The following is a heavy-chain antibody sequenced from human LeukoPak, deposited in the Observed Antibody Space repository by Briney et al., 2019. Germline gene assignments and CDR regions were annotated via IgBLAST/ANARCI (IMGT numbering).Heavy chain of an antibody. J-gene: IGHJ5*02. V-gene: IGHV4-59*01. CDR3: ARDRRIAAAGNRFDP. Sequence: SETLSLTCTVSGGSISSYYWSWIRQPPGKGLEWIGYIYTSGSTNYNPSLKSRVTISVDTSKNQFSLKLSSVTAADTAVYYCARDRRIAAAGNRFDPWGQGTLVTVSS. D-gene: IGHD6-13*01. CDR2: IYTSGST. CDR1: GGSISSYY.